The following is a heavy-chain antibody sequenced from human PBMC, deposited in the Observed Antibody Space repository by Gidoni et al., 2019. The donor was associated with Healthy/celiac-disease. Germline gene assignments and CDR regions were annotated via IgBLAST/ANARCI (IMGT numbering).Heavy chain of an antibody. CDR3: AKWANYYGSASYYNVGYYYYGMDV. Sequence: EVQLLESGGGLVQPGGSLRLSCAASGFTFRSYAMSWVRQAPGKGLEWVSASSGSGGSTYYADSVKGRFTISRDNSKNTLYLQMNSLRAEDTAVYYCAKWANYYGSASYYNVGYYYYGMDVWGQGTTVTVSS. CDR1: GFTFRSYA. J-gene: IGHJ6*02. V-gene: IGHV3-23*01. CDR2: SSGSGGST. D-gene: IGHD3-10*01.